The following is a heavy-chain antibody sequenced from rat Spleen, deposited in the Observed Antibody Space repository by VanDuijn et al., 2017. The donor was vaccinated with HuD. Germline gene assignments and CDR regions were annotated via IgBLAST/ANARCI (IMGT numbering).Heavy chain of an antibody. D-gene: IGHD1-12*02. J-gene: IGHJ2*01. CDR2: IWTGGST. CDR3: ARGPWMAIGYFDY. CDR1: GFSLTSHN. V-gene: IGHV2-30*01. Sequence: QVQLKESGPGLVQPSQTLSLTCTVSGFSLTSHNVHWIRQPTGRGLEWMGMIWTGGSTDYNSALKSRLSISRDTSKSQVFLKMNSLQTEGMATYYCARGPWMAIGYFDYWGQGVMVTVSS.